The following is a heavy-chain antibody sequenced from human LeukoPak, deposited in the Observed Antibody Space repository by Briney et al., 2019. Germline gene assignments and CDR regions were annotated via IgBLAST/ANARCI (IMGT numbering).Heavy chain of an antibody. V-gene: IGHV4-4*02. J-gene: IGHJ5*02. D-gene: IGHD1-26*01. CDR1: GVSISSSNW. Sequence: SETLSLTCAVSGVSISSSNWWSWVRLPPGKGLEWIGEIYHSGSTNYNPPLKSRVTISVDKSKNQFSLKLSSVTAADTAVYYCAITRYSGSYYPNWFDPWGQGTLVTVSS. CDR3: AITRYSGSYYPNWFDP. CDR2: IYHSGST.